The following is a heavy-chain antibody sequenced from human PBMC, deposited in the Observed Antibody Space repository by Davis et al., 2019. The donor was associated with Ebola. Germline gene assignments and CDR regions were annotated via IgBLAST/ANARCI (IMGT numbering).Heavy chain of an antibody. CDR2: INPSGGST. V-gene: IGHV1-46*01. CDR1: GYTFTSYY. J-gene: IGHJ6*02. D-gene: IGHD2-15*01. CDR3: ARSPVDCSGGSCSYYYYYGMDV. Sequence: ASVKVSCKASGYTFTSYYMHWVRQAPGQGLEWMGIINPSGGSTSYAQKFQGRVTMTRDTSTSTVYMELSSLRSEDTAVYYCARSPVDCSGGSCSYYYYYGMDVWGQGTTVTVSS.